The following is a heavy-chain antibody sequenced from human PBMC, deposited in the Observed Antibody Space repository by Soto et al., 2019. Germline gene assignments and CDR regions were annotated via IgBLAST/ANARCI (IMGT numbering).Heavy chain of an antibody. CDR3: ARDGDYDFWSGYYPFDY. D-gene: IGHD3-3*01. Sequence: QVQLVQSGAEVKKPGASVKVSCKASGYTFTSYAMHWVRQDPGQRLEWMGWINAGNGNTKYSQKFQGRVTITRDTSASTAYMELSSLRSEDTAVYYCARDGDYDFWSGYYPFDYWGQGTLVTISS. CDR2: INAGNGNT. CDR1: GYTFTSYA. J-gene: IGHJ4*02. V-gene: IGHV1-3*01.